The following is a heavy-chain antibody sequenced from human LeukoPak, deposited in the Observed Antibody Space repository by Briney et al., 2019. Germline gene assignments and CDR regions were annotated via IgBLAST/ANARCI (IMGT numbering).Heavy chain of an antibody. CDR2: ISGSGGST. D-gene: IGHD3-3*01. CDR3: AREISGLRFLEWLPNTPYYYYGMDV. Sequence: PGGSLRLSCAASGFTFSSYAMSWVRQAPGKGLEWVSAISGSGGSTYYADSVKGRFTISRDNSKNTLYLQMNSLRAEDTAVYYCAREISGLRFLEWLPNTPYYYYGMDVWGQGTTVTVSS. V-gene: IGHV3-23*01. CDR1: GFTFSSYA. J-gene: IGHJ6*02.